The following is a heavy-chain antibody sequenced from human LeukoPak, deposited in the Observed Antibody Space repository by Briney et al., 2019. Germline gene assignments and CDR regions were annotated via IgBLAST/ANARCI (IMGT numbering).Heavy chain of an antibody. CDR1: GGTFSSYA. V-gene: IGHV1-69*01. CDR2: IIPIFGTA. D-gene: IGHD1-26*01. CDR3: ARGMALNSGSYDVHAFDI. J-gene: IGHJ3*02. Sequence: ASVKFSCKASGGTFSSYAISWVRQAPGQGLEWMGGIIPIFGTANYAQKFQGRVTITADESTSTAYMELSSLRSEDTAVYYCARGMALNSGSYDVHAFDIWGQGTMVTVSS.